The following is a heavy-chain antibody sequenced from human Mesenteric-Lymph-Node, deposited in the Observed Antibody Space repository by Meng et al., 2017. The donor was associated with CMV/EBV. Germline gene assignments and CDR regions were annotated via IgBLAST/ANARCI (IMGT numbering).Heavy chain of an antibody. CDR1: GFTVSSNY. CDR2: IYSGGST. V-gene: IGHV3-53*01. Sequence: LSLTCAASGFTVSSNYMSWVRQAPGKGLEWVSVIYSGGSTYYADSVKGRFTISRDNSKNTLYFQLNSLRAEDTAVYYCARGRKESGWYYFDSWGQGILVTVSS. CDR3: ARGRKESGWYYFDS. D-gene: IGHD6-19*01. J-gene: IGHJ4*02.